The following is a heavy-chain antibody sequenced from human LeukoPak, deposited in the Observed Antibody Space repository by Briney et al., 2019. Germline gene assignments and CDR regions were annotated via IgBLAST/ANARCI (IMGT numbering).Heavy chain of an antibody. CDR2: IRSKANSYAT. J-gene: IGHJ4*02. CDR1: GFTFCGPP. D-gene: IGHD5-12*01. CDR3: TRQASGGGHI. Sequence: GGPLKLSCAASGFTFCGPPMQWARRASGKGLEWVGRIRSKANSYATAYAASVKGRFTISRDDSKNTAYLQMNSLKTEDTAVYYCTRQASGGGHIWGQGTLVTVSS. V-gene: IGHV3-73*01.